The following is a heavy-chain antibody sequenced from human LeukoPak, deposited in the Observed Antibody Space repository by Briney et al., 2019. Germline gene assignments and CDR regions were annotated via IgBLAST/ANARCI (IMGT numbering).Heavy chain of an antibody. CDR1: GFTFNTHW. CDR2: INPDGSRK. V-gene: IGHV3-7*03. Sequence: GGSLRLSCEASGFTFNTHWMSWVRQAPGKGLEWVASINPDGSRKHHVDSVKGRFTVSRDNTNNSLYLQLYSLGAEDTAVYYCARLLGMVTTYDYWGRGTLVTVSS. J-gene: IGHJ4*02. D-gene: IGHD5-24*01. CDR3: ARLLGMVTTYDY.